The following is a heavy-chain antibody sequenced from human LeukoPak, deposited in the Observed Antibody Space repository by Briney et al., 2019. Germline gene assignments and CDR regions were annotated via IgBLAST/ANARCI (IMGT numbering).Heavy chain of an antibody. D-gene: IGHD6-19*01. CDR1: GFTFDDYA. CDR2: ISWNSGSI. J-gene: IGHJ4*02. CDR3: AKVYHKGSGWYGGYFDY. V-gene: IGHV3-9*01. Sequence: PGGSLRLSCAASGFTFDDYAMHWVRQAPGKGLEWVSGISWNSGSIGYADSVKGRFTISRDNAKNSLYLQMNSLRAEDTALYYCAKVYHKGSGWYGGYFDYWGQGTVVTVSS.